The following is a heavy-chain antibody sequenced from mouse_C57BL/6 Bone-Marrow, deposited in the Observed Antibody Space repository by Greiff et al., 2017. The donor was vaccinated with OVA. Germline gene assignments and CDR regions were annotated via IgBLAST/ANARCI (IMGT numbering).Heavy chain of an antibody. CDR2: INPNNGGT. Sequence: VQLKESGPELVKPGASVKIPCKASGYTFTDYNMDWVKQSHGKSLEWIGDINPNNGGTIYNQKFKGKATLTVDKSSSTDYMELRSLTSEDTAVYYCAREGFYYDYEGFAYWGQGTLVTVSA. D-gene: IGHD2-4*01. CDR1: GYTFTDYN. J-gene: IGHJ3*01. V-gene: IGHV1-18*01. CDR3: AREGFYYDYEGFAY.